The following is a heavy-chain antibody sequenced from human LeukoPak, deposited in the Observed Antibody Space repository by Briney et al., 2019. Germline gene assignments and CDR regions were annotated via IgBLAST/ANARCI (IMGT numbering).Heavy chain of an antibody. D-gene: IGHD3-22*01. CDR1: GFTFSSYW. CDR3: ARVRSSGYNPFDY. CDR2: IKQDGSEK. Sequence: GGSLRLSCAASGFTFSSYWMSWVRQAPGKGLEWVANIKQDGSEKYYVDSVKGRFTISRDNAKNSLYLQMNSLRAEDTAVYYCARVRSSGYNPFDYWGQGTLVTVPS. J-gene: IGHJ4*02. V-gene: IGHV3-7*01.